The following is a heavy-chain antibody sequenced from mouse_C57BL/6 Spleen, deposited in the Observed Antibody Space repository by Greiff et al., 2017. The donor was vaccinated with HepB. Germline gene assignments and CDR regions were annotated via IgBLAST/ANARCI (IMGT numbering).Heavy chain of an antibody. D-gene: IGHD2-12*01. CDR1: GYAFSSSW. V-gene: IGHV1-82*01. CDR3: ARSGYSSHWYFDV. CDR2: IYPGDGDT. J-gene: IGHJ1*03. Sequence: QVQLQQSGPELVKPGASVKISCKASGYAFSSSWMNWVKQRPGKGLEWIGRIYPGDGDTNYNGKFKGKATLTADKSSSTAYMQLSSLTSEDSAVYFCARSGYSSHWYFDVWGTGTTVTVSS.